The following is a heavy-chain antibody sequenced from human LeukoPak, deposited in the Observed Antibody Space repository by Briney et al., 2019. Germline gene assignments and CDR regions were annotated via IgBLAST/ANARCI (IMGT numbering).Heavy chain of an antibody. CDR2: MNPNSGNT. D-gene: IGHD1-1*01. J-gene: IGHJ4*02. V-gene: IGHV1-8*03. Sequence: ASVKVSCKASGYTFTSYDINWVRQATGQGLEWMGWMNPNSGNTGYAQKFQGRVTITRNTSISTAYMELSSLRSEDTAVYYCARGSNWNDVGLWDYWGQGTLVTVSS. CDR1: GYTFTSYD. CDR3: ARGSNWNDVGLWDY.